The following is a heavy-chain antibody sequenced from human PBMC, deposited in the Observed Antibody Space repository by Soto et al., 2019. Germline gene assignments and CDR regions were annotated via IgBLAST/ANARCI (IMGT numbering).Heavy chain of an antibody. V-gene: IGHV4-34*01. J-gene: IGHJ3*02. CDR3: ARVERGTATTVVDAFDI. CDR1: GGFVSSGSYY. CDR2: MSHSGGT. Sequence: QVQLQQWGAGLLKPSETLSLTCDVYGGFVSSGSYYWSWIRQPPGKGLEWSGEMSHSGGTHFNPSLKRRVTISVDTSKNQFSLKISSVTAADTALYYCARVERGTATTVVDAFDIWGPGTMVTVSS. D-gene: IGHD1-1*01.